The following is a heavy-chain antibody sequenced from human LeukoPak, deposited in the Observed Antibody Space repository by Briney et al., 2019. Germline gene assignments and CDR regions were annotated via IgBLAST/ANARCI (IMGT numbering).Heavy chain of an antibody. CDR2: IYSGGST. CDR3: AKGRYYNILTGYYVRRGLDY. J-gene: IGHJ4*02. Sequence: PGGSLRLSCAASEFSVGSNYMTWVRQAPGKGLEWVSLIYSGGSTYYADSVKGRFTISRDNSKNTLFLQMNSLRAEDTAVYYCAKGRYYNILTGYYVRRGLDYWGQGTLVTVSS. CDR1: EFSVGSNY. D-gene: IGHD3-9*01. V-gene: IGHV3-66*01.